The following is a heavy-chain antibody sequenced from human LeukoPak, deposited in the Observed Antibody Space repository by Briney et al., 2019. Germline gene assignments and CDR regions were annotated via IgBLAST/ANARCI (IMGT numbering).Heavy chain of an antibody. CDR2: IKQDGSAK. CDR3: ARNLKAEDIVVVPAAIRISGGHYYYGMDV. D-gene: IGHD2-2*02. V-gene: IGHV3-7*01. Sequence: PGGSLRLSCAASGFTLSSNWMTWVRQGPGKGLEWVANIKQDGSAKNYVDSVKGRFTISRDNAKNSLYLEMNSLRVEDTAVYYCARNLKAEDIVVVPAAIRISGGHYYYGMDVWGQGTTVTVSS. CDR1: GFTLSSNW. J-gene: IGHJ6*02.